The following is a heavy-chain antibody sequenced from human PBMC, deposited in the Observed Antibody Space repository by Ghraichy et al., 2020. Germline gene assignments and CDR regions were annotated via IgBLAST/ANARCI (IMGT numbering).Heavy chain of an antibody. Sequence: ASVKVSCKASGYTFTNYYIHWLRRVPGQGFEWMGIVHPSDGTKTYAQKFQGRITMTTDTSTRTVYMGLSSLRSDDTAVYYCTRVALCGGDCYSFDYWGQGTLVTVSS. CDR3: TRVALCGGDCYSFDY. V-gene: IGHV1-46*03. J-gene: IGHJ4*02. D-gene: IGHD2-21*02. CDR2: VHPSDGTK. CDR1: GYTFTNYY.